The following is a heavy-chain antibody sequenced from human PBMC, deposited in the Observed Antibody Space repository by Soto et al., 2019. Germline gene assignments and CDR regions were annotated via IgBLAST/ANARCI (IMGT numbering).Heavy chain of an antibody. Sequence: GGSLRLSCAASGSTFSSYGMHWVRQAPGKGLEWVAVISYDGSNKYYADSVKGRFTISRDNSKNTLYLQMNSLRAEDTAVYYCATARYNWKDFDYWGQGTLVTVSS. D-gene: IGHD1-20*01. J-gene: IGHJ4*02. CDR3: ATARYNWKDFDY. CDR1: GSTFSSYG. V-gene: IGHV3-30*03. CDR2: ISYDGSNK.